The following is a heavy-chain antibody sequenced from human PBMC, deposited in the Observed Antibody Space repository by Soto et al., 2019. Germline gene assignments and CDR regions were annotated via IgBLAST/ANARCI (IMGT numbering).Heavy chain of an antibody. CDR3: ARQDCSGGSCYSSRHYYYGMDV. D-gene: IGHD2-15*01. CDR1: GYSFTSYW. J-gene: IGHJ6*02. CDR2: IYPADSDV. Sequence: GESLKISCKGSGYSFTSYWIAWVRQVPGKGLEWMGIIYPADSDVRHSPSFQGQVTISVDKSLSTAYLQWSSLKASDTAMYYCARQDCSGGSCYSSRHYYYGMDVWGQGTTVTVSS. V-gene: IGHV5-51*01.